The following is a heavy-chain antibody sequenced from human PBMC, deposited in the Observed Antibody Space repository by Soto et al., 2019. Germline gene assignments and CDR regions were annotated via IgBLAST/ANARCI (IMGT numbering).Heavy chain of an antibody. D-gene: IGHD3-9*01. J-gene: IGHJ6*02. CDR2: INHSGDT. V-gene: IGHV4-34*01. CDR3: ARGGSPYYDILTGYYWSFKNDRMDV. CDR1: GGRFSNYF. Sequence: SETLSLTCAVSGGRFSNYFWAWIRQAPGKGLEWIGEINHSGDTHFDPSLESRVTMSVDTSKNQFSLKLSSVTAADTAVYYCARGGSPYYDILTGYYWSFKNDRMDVWGQGTTVPVSS.